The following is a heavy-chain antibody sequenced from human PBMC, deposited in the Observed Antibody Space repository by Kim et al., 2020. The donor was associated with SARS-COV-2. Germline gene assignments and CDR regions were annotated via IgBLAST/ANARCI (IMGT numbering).Heavy chain of an antibody. Sequence: GESLKISCKGSGYSFTSYWIGWVRQMPGKGLEWMGIIYPGDSDTRYSPSFQGQVTISADKSISTAYLQWSSLKASDTAMYYCARRRYYYDSSGYYYTPHYFDYWGQGTLVTVSS. J-gene: IGHJ4*02. CDR2: IYPGDSDT. V-gene: IGHV5-51*01. CDR1: GYSFTSYW. CDR3: ARRRYYYDSSGYYYTPHYFDY. D-gene: IGHD3-22*01.